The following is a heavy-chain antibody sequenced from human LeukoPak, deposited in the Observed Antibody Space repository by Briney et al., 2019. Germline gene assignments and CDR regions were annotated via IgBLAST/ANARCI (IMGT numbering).Heavy chain of an antibody. D-gene: IGHD3-10*01. CDR1: GVSITSYY. J-gene: IGHJ4*02. CDR2: INHSGST. CDR3: ASDDYYGSGSYRW. V-gene: IGHV4-34*01. Sequence: SETLSLTCTVSGVSITSYYWTWIRQPLGKGLEWIGEINHSGSTNYNPSLKSRVTISVDTSKNQFSLKLSSVTAADTAVYYCASDDYYGSGSYRWWGQGTLVTVSS.